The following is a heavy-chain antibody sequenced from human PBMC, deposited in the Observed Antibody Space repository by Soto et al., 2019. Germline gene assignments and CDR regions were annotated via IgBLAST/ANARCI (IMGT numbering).Heavy chain of an antibody. V-gene: IGHV3-23*01. D-gene: IGHD1-26*01. CDR1: GFTFSTYA. Sequence: EVELLESGGGLVQPGGSLRLSCAASGFTFSTYAMSWVRQAPGKGLEWVSAISGGGVNIYYADSVKGRLTISRDNSKNMLYMEMNNLRAEDTALYYCARPLGRGSLYSRPFDFWGQGTLVSVSS. CDR3: ARPLGRGSLYSRPFDF. J-gene: IGHJ4*02. CDR2: ISGGGVNI.